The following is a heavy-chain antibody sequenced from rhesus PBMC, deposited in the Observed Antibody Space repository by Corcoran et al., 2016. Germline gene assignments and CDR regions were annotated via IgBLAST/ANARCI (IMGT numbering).Heavy chain of an antibody. D-gene: IGHD6-25*01. J-gene: IGHJ4*01. V-gene: IGHV4-76*01. CDR2: IYGSSGST. CDR3: ARYGGSWKGYFDY. CDR1: GYSISSGYD. Sequence: QVQLQESGPGVVKPSETLSLTCAVSGYSISSGYDWSWIRQPPGKGLEWIGYIYGSSGSTNYNPSLKNRVTISKVTSKNQVSLKLSSVRAADTAVYYCARYGGSWKGYFDYWGQGVLVTVSS.